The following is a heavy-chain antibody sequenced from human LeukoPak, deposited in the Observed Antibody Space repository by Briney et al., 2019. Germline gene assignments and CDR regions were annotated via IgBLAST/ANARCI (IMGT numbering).Heavy chain of an antibody. CDR1: GGSISNYY. CDR2: FYYSGSS. V-gene: IGHV4-59*01. CDR3: ARDHKIFGQQLMYNWFDP. J-gene: IGHJ5*02. Sequence: SETLSPTCTVSGGSISNYYWSWIRQPPGKGLEWIGYFYYSGSSNYNPSLKSRVTISVDTSKNQFSLKLSSVTAADTAVYYCARDHKIFGQQLMYNWFDPWGQGTLVTVSS. D-gene: IGHD6-13*01.